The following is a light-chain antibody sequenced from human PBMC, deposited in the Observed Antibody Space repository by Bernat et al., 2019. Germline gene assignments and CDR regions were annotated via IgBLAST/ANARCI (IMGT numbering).Light chain of an antibody. CDR2: GKN. CDR1: SLRSYY. Sequence: SSELTQDPAVSVALGQTVRITCQGDSLRSYYASWYQQKPGQAPVLVIYGKNNRPPGIPDRFSGPSSGNTASLTITGAQAEDEADYYCNSRDSSGNHLRVFGGGTKLTVL. J-gene: IGLJ3*02. V-gene: IGLV3-19*01. CDR3: NSRDSSGNHLRV.